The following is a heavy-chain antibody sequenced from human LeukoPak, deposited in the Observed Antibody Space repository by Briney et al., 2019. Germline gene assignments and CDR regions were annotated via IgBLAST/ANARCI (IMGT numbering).Heavy chain of an antibody. CDR3: ASSASAGDYYFNY. D-gene: IGHD3-10*01. CDR2: IRCDGSNK. V-gene: IGHV3-33*01. Sequence: AGGSLRLSCAASGFTFSSYAMHWVRQAPGNGLEGVAVIRCDGSNKYYADSVKGRFTISRDNTKNTLYLQMNRLRVTDTAVYFCASSASAGDYYFNYWGQGTPVTVSS. J-gene: IGHJ4*02. CDR1: GFTFSSYA.